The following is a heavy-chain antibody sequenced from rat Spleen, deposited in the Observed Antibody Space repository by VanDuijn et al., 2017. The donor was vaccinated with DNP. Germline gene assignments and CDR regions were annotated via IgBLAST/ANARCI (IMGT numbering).Heavy chain of an antibody. CDR3: ARGNYGGYDY. D-gene: IGHD1-11*01. CDR2: IWTGGST. CDR1: GFSLTTYG. J-gene: IGHJ2*01. Sequence: QVQLKESGPGLVQPSQTLSLTCPVSGFSLTTYGVAWVRQPPGKGLEWMGIIWTGGSTDYNSALKSRLSISRDTSKSQVFLKMNSLQTEDIATYYCARGNYGGYDYWGQGVMVTVSS. V-gene: IGHV2-30*01.